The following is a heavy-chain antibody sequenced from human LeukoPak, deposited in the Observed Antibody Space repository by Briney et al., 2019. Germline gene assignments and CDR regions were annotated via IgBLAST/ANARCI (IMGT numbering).Heavy chain of an antibody. D-gene: IGHD2-2*01. Sequence: GGSLRLSCAASGFTFDGYGMSWVRQAPGKGLEWVSGINWNGGSTGYAHSVKGRFTISRDNAKNSLYLQMNSLRAEDTALYYCAREQYCSSTSCYVFDYWGQGTLVTVSS. CDR2: INWNGGST. J-gene: IGHJ4*02. V-gene: IGHV3-20*04. CDR1: GFTFDGYG. CDR3: AREQYCSSTSCYVFDY.